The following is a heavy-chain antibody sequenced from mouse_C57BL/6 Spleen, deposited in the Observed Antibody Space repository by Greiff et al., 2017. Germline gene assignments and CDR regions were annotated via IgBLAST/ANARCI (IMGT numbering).Heavy chain of an antibody. CDR2: IDPNSGGT. V-gene: IGHV1-72*01. Sequence: QVQLKQPGAELVKPGASVKLSCKASGYTFTSYWMHWVKQRPGRGLEWIGRIDPNSGGTKYNEKFKSKATLTVDKPSSTAYMQLSSLTSEDSAVXYCARGGGTYSNYDWYFDVWGTGTTVTVSS. J-gene: IGHJ1*03. CDR1: GYTFTSYW. D-gene: IGHD2-5*01. CDR3: ARGGGTYSNYDWYFDV.